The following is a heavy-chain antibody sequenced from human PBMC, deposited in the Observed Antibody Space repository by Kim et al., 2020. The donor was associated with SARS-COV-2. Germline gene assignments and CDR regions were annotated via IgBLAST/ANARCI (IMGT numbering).Heavy chain of an antibody. J-gene: IGHJ4*02. Sequence: NPSLKSRVTISVDPSKNQFSLKLSSVTAADTAVYYCARGGYPSRTRGARYWGQGTLVTVSS. D-gene: IGHD1-1*01. CDR3: ARGGYPSRTRGARY. V-gene: IGHV4-34*01.